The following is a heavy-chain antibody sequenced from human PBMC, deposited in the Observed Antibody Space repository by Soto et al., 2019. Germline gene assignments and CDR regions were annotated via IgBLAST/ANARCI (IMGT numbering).Heavy chain of an antibody. CDR2: ISYDGSNK. CDR3: AKEILTGYSAYYGMDV. D-gene: IGHD3-9*01. CDR1: GFTFSSYG. J-gene: IGHJ6*02. V-gene: IGHV3-30*18. Sequence: GSLRLSCAASGFTFSSYGMHWVRQAPGKGLEWVAVISYDGSNKYYADSVKGRFTISRDNSKNTLYLQMNSLRAEDTAVYYCAKEILTGYSAYYGMDVWGQGTTVTVSS.